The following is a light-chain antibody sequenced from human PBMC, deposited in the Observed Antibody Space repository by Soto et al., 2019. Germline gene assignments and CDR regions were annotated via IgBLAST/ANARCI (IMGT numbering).Light chain of an antibody. Sequence: QSALTQPPSASGTSGQRVTISCSGSSSNIGSNTVNWYQQLPGTAPKLLIYSNNQRPSGVPDRFSGSKSGTSASLAISGLQSEDEDDYYCAAWDDSLNGVVFGGGTKLTVL. J-gene: IGLJ2*01. V-gene: IGLV1-44*01. CDR1: SSNIGSNT. CDR2: SNN. CDR3: AAWDDSLNGVV.